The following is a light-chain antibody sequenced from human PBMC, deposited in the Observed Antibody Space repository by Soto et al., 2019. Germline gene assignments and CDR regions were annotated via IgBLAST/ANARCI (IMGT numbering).Light chain of an antibody. V-gene: IGKV3-20*01. CDR1: QSVSSNY. CDR3: QQYGNWPLT. CDR2: GAS. J-gene: IGKJ5*01. Sequence: SGLTQSPGTLSLSPGERATLSCRASQSVSSNYLAWYQQKPGQAPRLLIYGASSRATGIPDRFSGSGSGTDFTLTISRLEPEDFAVYYCQQYGNWPLTFGQGTRLEIK.